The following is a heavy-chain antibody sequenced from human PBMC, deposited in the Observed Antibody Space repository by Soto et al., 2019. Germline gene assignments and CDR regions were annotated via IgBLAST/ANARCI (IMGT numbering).Heavy chain of an antibody. CDR1: GFTFSSYA. V-gene: IGHV3-30-3*01. J-gene: IGHJ6*02. CDR3: ARDSSPPYYYYGMDV. Sequence: VGSLRLSCAASGFTFSSYAMHWVRQAPGKGLEWVAVISYDGSNKYYADSVKGRFTISRDNSKNTLYLQMNSLRAEDTAVYYCARDSSPPYYYYGMDVWGQGTTVTVSS. D-gene: IGHD6-13*01. CDR2: ISYDGSNK.